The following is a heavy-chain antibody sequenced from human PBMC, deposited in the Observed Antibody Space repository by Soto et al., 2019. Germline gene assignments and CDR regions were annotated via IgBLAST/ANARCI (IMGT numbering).Heavy chain of an antibody. CDR1: GFTFDDYG. CDR3: ARCSGSGWTYGMDV. Sequence: WSLRLSCAASGFTFDDYGMSWVRQAPGKGLEWVSGINWNGGSTGYVDSVKGRFTISRDNAKNSLYLQMNSLRAEDTALYYCARCSGSGWTYGMDVWGQGTTVTVS. V-gene: IGHV3-20*04. D-gene: IGHD6-19*01. CDR2: INWNGGST. J-gene: IGHJ6*02.